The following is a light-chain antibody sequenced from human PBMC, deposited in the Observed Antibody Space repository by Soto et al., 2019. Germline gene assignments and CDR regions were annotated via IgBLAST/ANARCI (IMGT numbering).Light chain of an antibody. CDR3: SSYTSSRTRV. J-gene: IGLJ1*01. CDR2: EVS. V-gene: IGLV2-14*01. Sequence: QSVLTQPASVSGSPGQSITISCTGTSSDVGGYNYVSWYQQHPGKAPKLMIYEVSNRPSGVSNRFSGSKSGNTASLTISGLQAEDEADYYCSSYTSSRTRVFGTGTKLTGL. CDR1: SSDVGGYNY.